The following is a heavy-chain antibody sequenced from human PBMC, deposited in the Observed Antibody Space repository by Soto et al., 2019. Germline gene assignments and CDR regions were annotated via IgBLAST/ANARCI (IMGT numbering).Heavy chain of an antibody. CDR3: ARDNYFGSGTYRKNYMDV. CDR1: GFTFSSYG. V-gene: IGHV3-33*01. Sequence: GRSLRLSCAASGFTFSSYGMHWVRQAPGKGLEWVAIIWYDGSNDYYADSVKGRFTISRDNSKNTLYLQMNSLRAEDRAVYYCARDNYFGSGTYRKNYMDVWGKGTTVTVSS. D-gene: IGHD3-10*01. J-gene: IGHJ6*03. CDR2: IWYDGSND.